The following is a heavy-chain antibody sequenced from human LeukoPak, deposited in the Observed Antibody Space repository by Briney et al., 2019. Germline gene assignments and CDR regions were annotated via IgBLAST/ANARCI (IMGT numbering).Heavy chain of an antibody. D-gene: IGHD3-22*01. CDR3: ARLYYYDSSGPPL. CDR1: GGSTSSSSYY. J-gene: IGHJ4*02. V-gene: IGHV4-39*01. Sequence: SETLSLTCTVSGGSTSSSSYYWGWIRQPPGKGLEWIGNIYYTGRTYYNPSLKSLVTISVDTSKNQFSLKLSSVSAADTAVYYCARLYYYDSSGPPLWGQGTLVTVSS. CDR2: IYYTGRT.